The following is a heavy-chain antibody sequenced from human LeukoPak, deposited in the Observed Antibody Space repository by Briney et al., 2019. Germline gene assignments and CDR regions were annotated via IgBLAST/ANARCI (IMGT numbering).Heavy chain of an antibody. Sequence: SETLSLTCAVYGGSFSGYYWSWIRQPPGKGLEWIGEINHSGSTNYNPSLKSRVTISVDTSKNQFSLKLSSVTAADTAVYYCARGVGGAARVRFDPWGQGTQVTVSS. D-gene: IGHD2-15*01. CDR2: INHSGST. CDR1: GGSFSGYY. J-gene: IGHJ5*02. CDR3: ARGVGGAARVRFDP. V-gene: IGHV4-34*01.